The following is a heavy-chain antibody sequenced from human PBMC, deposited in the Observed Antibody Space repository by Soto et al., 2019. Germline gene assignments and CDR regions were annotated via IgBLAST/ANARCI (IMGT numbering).Heavy chain of an antibody. CDR3: AKRTGLAARLASPAYYGLDV. Sequence: SVKVSCKASGGSFYNYAVTWVRQAPGQGLEWVGSIIPIFDKPNYAQKLQGRVTITADKSTSIVYMELSNLTSGDTAVYYCAKRTGLAARLASPAYYGLDVWGQGTTVTVS. CDR2: IIPIFDKP. CDR1: GGSFYNYA. V-gene: IGHV1-69*04. D-gene: IGHD6-6*01. J-gene: IGHJ6*02.